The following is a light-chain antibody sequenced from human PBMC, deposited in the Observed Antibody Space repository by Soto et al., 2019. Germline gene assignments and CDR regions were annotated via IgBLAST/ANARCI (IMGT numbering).Light chain of an antibody. CDR3: QQSYSIPVT. V-gene: IGKV1-39*01. CDR1: QTISTY. CDR2: AAS. Sequence: DIQMTQSPSSLSASVGDRATITCRASQTISTYLNWYQQKPGKAPKVLIYAASILQGGVPSRFSGSGSGTDFTLTISSLQPEDFATYYCQQSYSIPVTFGQGTRLEI. J-gene: IGKJ5*01.